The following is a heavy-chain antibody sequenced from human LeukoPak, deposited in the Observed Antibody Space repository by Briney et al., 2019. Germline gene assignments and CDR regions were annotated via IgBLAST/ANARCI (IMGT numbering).Heavy chain of an antibody. V-gene: IGHV4-30-4*01. D-gene: IGHD4-17*01. CDR2: FYNSGST. J-gene: IGHJ4*02. Sequence: SETLSLTCTVSGGSISSGDYYWSWIRQPPGRGLEWIGYFYNSGSTYNNPALKSRVTISVDTTKNQFYLKLRSVTAASTAVYYGASWGSYGDYPNYLDYWGQGTMVTVSS. CDR3: ASWGSYGDYPNYLDY. CDR1: GGSISSGDYY.